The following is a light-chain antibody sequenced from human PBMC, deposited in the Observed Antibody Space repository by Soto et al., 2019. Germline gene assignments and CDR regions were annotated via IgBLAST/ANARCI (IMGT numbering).Light chain of an antibody. Sequence: EIVLTQSPGTLSLSPGERATLSCRASQNVSSSSLAWYQQNPGQAPRLLIYEASSRATGIPDRFSGSGSGTDFTLTISRMETEDFAVYYCQQYRTCGQGTKVDIK. CDR1: QNVSSSS. J-gene: IGKJ1*01. CDR2: EAS. V-gene: IGKV3-20*01. CDR3: QQYRT.